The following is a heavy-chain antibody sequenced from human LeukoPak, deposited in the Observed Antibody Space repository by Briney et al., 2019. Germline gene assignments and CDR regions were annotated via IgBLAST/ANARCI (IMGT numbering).Heavy chain of an antibody. Sequence: PGGSLRLSCAASGFTFSSYEMNWVRQAPGKGLEWVSYISSSGSTIYYADSVKGRFTISRDNAKNSLYLQINSLRAEDTAVYYCARSLFPYGMDVWGQGTTVTVSS. D-gene: IGHD2-21*01. CDR2: ISSSGSTI. CDR1: GFTFSSYE. V-gene: IGHV3-48*03. J-gene: IGHJ6*02. CDR3: ARSLFPYGMDV.